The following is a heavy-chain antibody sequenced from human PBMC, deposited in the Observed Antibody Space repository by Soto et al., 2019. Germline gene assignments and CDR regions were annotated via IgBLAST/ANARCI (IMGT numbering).Heavy chain of an antibody. CDR3: AGGSDPDTSTWYSLDY. Sequence: QVQLVQSGTEVKKPGASVKVSCKASGYTFTSYGITWVRQAPGQGLQWMGWISAYNGNTNYAQKYQGRVTMTTDTSTSTAYMELRSLRSDDTAVYYCAGGSDPDTSTWYSLDYWGQGTLVTVSS. D-gene: IGHD6-13*01. CDR2: ISAYNGNT. J-gene: IGHJ4*02. CDR1: GYTFTSYG. V-gene: IGHV1-18*01.